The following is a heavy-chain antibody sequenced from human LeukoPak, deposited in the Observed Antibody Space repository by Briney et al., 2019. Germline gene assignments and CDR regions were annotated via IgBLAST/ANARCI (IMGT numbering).Heavy chain of an antibody. CDR3: ARDGRDGYNTYDAFDI. J-gene: IGHJ3*02. D-gene: IGHD5-24*01. CDR1: GGTFSSYA. V-gene: IGHV1-69*05. CDR2: IIPIFGTA. Sequence: SVKVSCKASGGTFSSYAISWVRQAPGQGLEWMGGIIPIFGTANYAQKFQGRVTMTTDTSTSTAYMELRSLRSDDTAVYYCARDGRDGYNTYDAFDIWGQGTMVTVSS.